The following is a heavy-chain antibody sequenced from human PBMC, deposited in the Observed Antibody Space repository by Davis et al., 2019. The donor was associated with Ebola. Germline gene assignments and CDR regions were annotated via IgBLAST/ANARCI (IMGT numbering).Heavy chain of an antibody. CDR2: ISSSSSYI. CDR3: ARDRSAVAGREIDY. J-gene: IGHJ4*02. V-gene: IGHV3-21*01. D-gene: IGHD6-19*01. Sequence: GGSLRLSCAASGFTFSSYSMNWVRQAPGKGLEWVSSISSSSSYIYYADSVKGRFTISRDNAKNSLYLQMNSLRAEDTAVYYCARDRSAVAGREIDYWGQGTLVTVSS. CDR1: GFTFSSYS.